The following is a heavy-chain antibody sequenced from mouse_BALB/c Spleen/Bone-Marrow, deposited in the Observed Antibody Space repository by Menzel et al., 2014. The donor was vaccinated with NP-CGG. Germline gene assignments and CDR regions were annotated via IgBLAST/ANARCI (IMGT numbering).Heavy chain of an antibody. J-gene: IGHJ3*01. CDR1: GFNIKDTY. D-gene: IGHD2-2*01. CDR3: ARWLPLAY. Sequence: VQLKESGAELVKPGAPVKLSCTASGFNIKDTYMHWVKQRPEQGLEWIGRIDPANGNTKYDPKFQGKATITADTSSNTAYLQLSSLTSEDTAVYYCARWLPLAYWGQGTLVTVSA. V-gene: IGHV14-3*02. CDR2: IDPANGNT.